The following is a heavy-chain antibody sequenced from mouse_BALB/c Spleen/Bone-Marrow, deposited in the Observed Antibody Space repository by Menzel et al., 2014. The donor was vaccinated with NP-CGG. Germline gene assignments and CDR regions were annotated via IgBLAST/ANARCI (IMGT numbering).Heavy chain of an antibody. V-gene: IGHV1S81*02. Sequence: VQLVESGAELVKPGASVKLSCKASGYTFTSYWMHWVKQRPGQGPEWIGEINPSNGRTNYNEKCKSKATLTVDKSSSTAYMQLSSLTSEDSAVYYCARERGNYPFAYWGQGTLVTVSA. CDR2: INPSNGRT. J-gene: IGHJ3*01. D-gene: IGHD2-1*01. CDR3: ARERGNYPFAY. CDR1: GYTFTSYW.